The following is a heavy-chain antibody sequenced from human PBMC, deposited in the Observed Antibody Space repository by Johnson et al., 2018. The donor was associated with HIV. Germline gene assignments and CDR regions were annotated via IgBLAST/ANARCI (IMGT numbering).Heavy chain of an antibody. Sequence: VQLVESGGGLVQPGGSLRLSCAASGFTFSNSDMNWVHQAPGKGLEWVWCVSWNGSRTHYADSVKGRFIISRDNSRNTLYLQTNSLRAEDTAVYYCARVWEGAFDIWGQGTMVTVSS. V-gene: IGHV3-35*01. CDR3: ARVWEGAFDI. D-gene: IGHD1-26*01. CDR2: VSWNGSRT. J-gene: IGHJ3*02. CDR1: GFTFSNSD.